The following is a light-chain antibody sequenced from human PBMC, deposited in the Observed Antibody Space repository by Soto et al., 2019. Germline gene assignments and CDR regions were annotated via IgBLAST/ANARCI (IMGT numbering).Light chain of an antibody. CDR1: QSISSW. J-gene: IGKJ1*01. CDR3: QQYNSYPRT. Sequence: QVTKFSSTLPGSLGAQVPISGRATQSISSWLAWYQQKPGKAPKLLIYDASGLESGVPLRFSGRGSGTEFTLTISSLQPDDFATYYCQQYNSYPRTFGEGTKVDIK. V-gene: IGKV1-5*01. CDR2: DAS.